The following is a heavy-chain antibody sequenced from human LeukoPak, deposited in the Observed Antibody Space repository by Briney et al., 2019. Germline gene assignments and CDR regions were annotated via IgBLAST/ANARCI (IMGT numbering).Heavy chain of an antibody. V-gene: IGHV4-4*07. CDR3: ARVPAMVRGVINYYYYYMDV. CDR2: IYTSGST. Sequence: PSETLSLTCTVSGGSISSYYWSWIRQPAGKGLEWIGRIYTSGSTNYNPSLKSRVTISVDTSKNQFSLKLSSVTAADTAVYYCARVPAMVRGVINYYYYYMDVWGKGTTVTVSS. J-gene: IGHJ6*03. D-gene: IGHD3-10*01. CDR1: GGSISSYY.